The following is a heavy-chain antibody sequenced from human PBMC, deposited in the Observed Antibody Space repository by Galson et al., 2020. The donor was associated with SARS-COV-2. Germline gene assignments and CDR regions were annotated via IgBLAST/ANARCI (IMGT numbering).Heavy chain of an antibody. J-gene: IGHJ4*02. D-gene: IGHD3-16*02. V-gene: IGHV3-15*01. CDR2: IKSKTDGGTT. CDR3: TTDRAYDYVWGSYRFPGY. CDR1: GFTFSNAW. Sequence: CAASGFTFSNAWMSWVRQAPGKGMEWVGRIKSKTDGGTTDYAAPVKGRFTISRDDSKNTLYLQMNSLKTEDTAVYYCTTDRAYDYVWGSYRFPGYWGQGTLVTVSS.